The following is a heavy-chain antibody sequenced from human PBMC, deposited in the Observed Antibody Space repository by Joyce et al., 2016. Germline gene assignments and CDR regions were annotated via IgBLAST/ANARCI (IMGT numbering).Heavy chain of an antibody. D-gene: IGHD3-16*02. V-gene: IGHV1-18*01. J-gene: IGHJ4*02. Sequence: QVQLVQSGAEVKKPGASVKVSCKASGYTFTSSGISWVRQAPGQGLEWMGWISAYNVNTNYAQKLQGRVTMTTDTSKSTAYMELRSLRSDDTAVYYCARQYYDYVWGSYRYLDYWGQGSLVTVSS. CDR3: ARQYYDYVWGSYRYLDY. CDR1: GYTFTSSG. CDR2: ISAYNVNT.